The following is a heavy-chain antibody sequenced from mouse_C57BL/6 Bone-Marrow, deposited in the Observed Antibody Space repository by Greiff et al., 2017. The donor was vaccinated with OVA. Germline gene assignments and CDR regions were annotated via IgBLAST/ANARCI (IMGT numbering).Heavy chain of an antibody. CDR3: ARSPAYGSTDWYFDV. V-gene: IGHV1-53*01. CDR1: GYTFPSYW. Sequence: QVQLQQPGTELVNPGASVKLSCKASGYTFPSYWMHWVQQRPGQGLEWIGNINPSNGGTNYNAKFKSKATLTVDKSSSTAYMQLSSLTSEDSAVYYCARSPAYGSTDWYFDVWGTGTTVTVSS. CDR2: INPSNGGT. J-gene: IGHJ1*03. D-gene: IGHD1-1*01.